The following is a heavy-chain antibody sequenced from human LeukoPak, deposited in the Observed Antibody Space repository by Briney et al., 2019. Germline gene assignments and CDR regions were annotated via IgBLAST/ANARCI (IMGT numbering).Heavy chain of an antibody. V-gene: IGHV3-7*03. CDR3: AKDLFDYGGDTFDY. D-gene: IGHD4-23*01. CDR1: GFPFSSYW. J-gene: IGHJ4*02. CDR2: IKQDGSKK. Sequence: GGSLRLSCVASGFPFSSYWMTWVRQAPGKGLEWVANIKQDGSKKSYVDSVKGRFTISRDNSKNTLYLQMNSLRAEDTAVYYCAKDLFDYGGDTFDYWGQGTLVTVSS.